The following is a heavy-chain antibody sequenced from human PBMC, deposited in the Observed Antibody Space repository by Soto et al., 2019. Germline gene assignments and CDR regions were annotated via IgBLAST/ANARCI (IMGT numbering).Heavy chain of an antibody. CDR2: IYHSGST. V-gene: IGHV4-4*02. J-gene: IGHJ6*03. CDR1: SGSISSSNW. Sequence: SDTLSITCAVSSGSISSSNWWSWVRQPPGKGLEWIGEIYHSGSTNYNPSLKSRVTISVDKSKNQFSLKLSSVTAADTAVYYCARRGYSSSPTSYYYYYMDVWGKGTTVTVSS. CDR3: ARRGYSSSPTSYYYYYMDV. D-gene: IGHD6-6*01.